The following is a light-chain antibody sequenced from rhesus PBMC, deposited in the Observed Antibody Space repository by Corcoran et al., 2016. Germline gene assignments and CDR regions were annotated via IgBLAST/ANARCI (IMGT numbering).Light chain of an antibody. CDR2: DAS. J-gene: IGKJ3*01. CDR1: QSISSW. CDR3: QQSNSYIFT. Sequence: DIQMTQSPSSLSASVGDKVTITCQASQSISSWLAWYQQKPGKAPKPLIYDASNLQSGGPSRFSGSGSGTEFTLTISSLQPEDFAVYYCQQSNSYIFTFGPGTKLDIK. V-gene: IGKV1S11*01.